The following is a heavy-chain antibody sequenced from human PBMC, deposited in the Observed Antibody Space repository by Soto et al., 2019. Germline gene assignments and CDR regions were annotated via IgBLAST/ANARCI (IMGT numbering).Heavy chain of an antibody. V-gene: IGHV4-4*02. Sequence: QVQLQESGPGLVNPSWTLSLTCVVSGGSISSSNWWSWVRQPPGKGLEWIGEIYHSGSTNYNPSLKSRVTISVDKSKHPFSLKLSSGIAADTAVYYCARVSGSYYYGMDFWGQGTTVTGSS. CDR3: ARVSGSYYYGMDF. CDR2: IYHSGST. CDR1: GGSISSSNW. J-gene: IGHJ6*02. D-gene: IGHD1-26*01.